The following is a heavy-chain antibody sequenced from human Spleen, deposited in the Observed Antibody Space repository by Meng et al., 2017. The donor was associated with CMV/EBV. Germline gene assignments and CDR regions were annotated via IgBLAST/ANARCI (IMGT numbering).Heavy chain of an antibody. CDR1: GFTFRSYE. D-gene: IGHD1-14*01. V-gene: IGHV3-48*03. Sequence: GGSLRLSCAASGFTFRSYEMNWVRQAPGKGLEWVSYISGSGGTIHYADSVKGRFTISRDNAKNTMYLQMNSLRAEDTAVYYCTRDTANHMDVWGQGTMVTVSS. CDR3: TRDTANHMDV. CDR2: ISGSGGTI. J-gene: IGHJ6*02.